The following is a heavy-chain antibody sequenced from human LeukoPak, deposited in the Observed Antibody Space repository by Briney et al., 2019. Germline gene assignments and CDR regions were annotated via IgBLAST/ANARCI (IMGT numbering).Heavy chain of an antibody. CDR2: IYYSGST. D-gene: IGHD6-13*01. Sequence: PSETLSLTCTVSGGSISSYYWSWIRQPAGKGLEWIGYIYYSGSTNYNPSLKSRVTISVDTSKNQFSLKLSSVTAADTAVYYCARVYSSSPVLFDPWGQGTLVTVSS. V-gene: IGHV4-59*01. CDR3: ARVYSSSPVLFDP. CDR1: GGSISSYY. J-gene: IGHJ5*02.